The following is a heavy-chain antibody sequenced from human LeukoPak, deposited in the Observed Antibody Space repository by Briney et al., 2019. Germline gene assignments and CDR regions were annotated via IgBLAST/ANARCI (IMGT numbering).Heavy chain of an antibody. J-gene: IGHJ4*02. Sequence: GGSLRLSCAASGFTFSSYSMNWVRQAPGKGLEWVSYISSSSSTIYYADSVKGRFTISRDIAKNSLYLQMNSLRAEDTAVYYCARTTAMVRVYYFDYWGQGTLVTVSS. D-gene: IGHD5-18*01. CDR2: ISSSSSTI. CDR1: GFTFSSYS. V-gene: IGHV3-48*04. CDR3: ARTTAMVRVYYFDY.